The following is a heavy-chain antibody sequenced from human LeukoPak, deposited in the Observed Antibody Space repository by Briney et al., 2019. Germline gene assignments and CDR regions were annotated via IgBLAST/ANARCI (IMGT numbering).Heavy chain of an antibody. V-gene: IGHV4-30-2*01. CDR1: GGSISSGGYY. Sequence: SQTLSLTCTVSGGSISSGGYYWSWIRQPPGKGLEWIGYIYHSGSTYYNPSLKSRVTISVDTSKNQFSLKLSSVTAADTAVYYCARHEAADLYYFDYWGQGTLVTVSS. D-gene: IGHD6-13*01. J-gene: IGHJ4*02. CDR3: ARHEAADLYYFDY. CDR2: IYHSGST.